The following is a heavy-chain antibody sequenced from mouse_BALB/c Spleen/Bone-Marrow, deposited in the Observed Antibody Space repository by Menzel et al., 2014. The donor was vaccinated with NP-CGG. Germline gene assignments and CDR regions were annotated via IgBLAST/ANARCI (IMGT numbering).Heavy chain of an antibody. CDR2: INPSTGYT. J-gene: IGHJ4*01. D-gene: IGHD3-2*01. V-gene: IGHV1-7*01. Sequence: QVQLKESGAELAKPGASVKMSCKASGYTFTSYWMHWVKQRPGQGLEWIGYINPSTGYTEYSQKFKDEATLTADKSSSTAYMQLSSLTSEDSAVYYCVRSTGAMDYWGQGTSVTVSS. CDR3: VRSTGAMDY. CDR1: GYTFTSYW.